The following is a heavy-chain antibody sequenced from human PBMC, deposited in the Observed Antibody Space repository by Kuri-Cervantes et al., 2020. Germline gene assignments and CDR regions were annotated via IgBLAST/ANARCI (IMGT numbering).Heavy chain of an antibody. J-gene: IGHJ6*03. D-gene: IGHD1-1*01. Sequence: SETLSLTCTVSGGSISSNDYYWGWIRQPPGKGLEWIGSIYHSGSTYYNPSLKSRVTISVDTSKNQFSLKLSSVTAADTAVYYCARQGQDWNDQYYMDVWGKGTTVTVSS. CDR3: ARQGQDWNDQYYMDV. V-gene: IGHV4-39*01. CDR1: GGSISSNDYY. CDR2: IYHSGST.